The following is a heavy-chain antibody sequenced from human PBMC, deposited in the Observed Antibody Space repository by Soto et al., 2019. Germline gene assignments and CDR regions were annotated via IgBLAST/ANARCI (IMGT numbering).Heavy chain of an antibody. CDR2: INPNSGAT. Sequence: VASVKVSCKASGYTFTGYYMHWVRQAPGQGLEWMGWINPNSGATNSAQKFQDRVTMTRDTSINTAYMELSRLRSDDTAVYYCARGDDYFDYWGQGTLVTVSS. CDR1: GYTFTGYY. CDR3: ARGDDYFDY. J-gene: IGHJ4*02. V-gene: IGHV1-2*02.